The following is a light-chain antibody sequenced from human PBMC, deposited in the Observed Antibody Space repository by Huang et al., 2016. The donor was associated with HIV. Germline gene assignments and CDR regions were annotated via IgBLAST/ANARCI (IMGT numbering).Light chain of an antibody. V-gene: IGKV1-5*03. CDR2: KAS. J-gene: IGKJ1*01. Sequence: DIQMTQSPSTLSASVGDRVTITCRASQSISNWLAWYQKKPGKAPKLLIYKASSLESGVPSRFSGSGSGTEFTLTISSLQPDDFATYSCQQYNSYSPWTFGQGTKVEIK. CDR3: QQYNSYSPWT. CDR1: QSISNW.